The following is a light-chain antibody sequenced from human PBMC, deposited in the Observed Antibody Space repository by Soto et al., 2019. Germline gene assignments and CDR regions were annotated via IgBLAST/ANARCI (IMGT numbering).Light chain of an antibody. V-gene: IGLV2-23*01. Sequence: QSALTQPASVSGSPGQSITISCTGTNSDIGTDNLVSWYQRHPGKAPKLMIYGGTKRPSGVSDRFSGSESGNTASLTISGLQAEDEADYYCCSYTGSSTFVLFGGGTKLTVL. CDR3: CSYTGSSTFVL. J-gene: IGLJ2*01. CDR2: GGT. CDR1: NSDIGTDNL.